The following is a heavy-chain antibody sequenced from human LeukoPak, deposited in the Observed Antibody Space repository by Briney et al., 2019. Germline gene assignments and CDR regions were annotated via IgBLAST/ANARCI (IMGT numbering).Heavy chain of an antibody. CDR1: GFTFSSYE. V-gene: IGHV3-48*03. Sequence: GGSLRLSCAASGFTFSSYEMNWVRQAPGKGLEWVSYISSSGSTIYYADSVKGRFTISRDNAKNSLYLQMNSLRAEDTAVYYCARGPDSGYDPFDYWGQGTLVTVSS. CDR3: ARGPDSGYDPFDY. CDR2: ISSSGSTI. D-gene: IGHD5-12*01. J-gene: IGHJ4*02.